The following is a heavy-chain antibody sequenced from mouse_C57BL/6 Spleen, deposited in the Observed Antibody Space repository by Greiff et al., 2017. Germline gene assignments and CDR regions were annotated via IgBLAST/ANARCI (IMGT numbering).Heavy chain of an antibody. D-gene: IGHD3-1*01. Sequence: QVQLQQSGPGLVQPSQSLSITCTVSGFSLTSYGVNWVRQPPGKGLEWLGVIWSGGSTNSTAAFISRLSISKDNSKSKVFFKMYSLQAYDTAIYYCATSGYSRRYFDVGGTGTTVTVSS. CDR2: IWSGGST. CDR1: GFSLTSYG. J-gene: IGHJ1*03. V-gene: IGHV2-4*01. CDR3: ATSGYSRRYFDV.